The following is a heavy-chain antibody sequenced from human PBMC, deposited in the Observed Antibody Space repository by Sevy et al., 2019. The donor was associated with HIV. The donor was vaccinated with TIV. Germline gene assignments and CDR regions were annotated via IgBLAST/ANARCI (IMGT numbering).Heavy chain of an antibody. D-gene: IGHD1-26*01. CDR1: GGSISSYY. CDR3: ARDWGSGTYYYYGMDV. J-gene: IGHJ6*02. Sequence: SETLSLTCTVSGGSISSYYWSWIRQPPGKGLEWIGYIYYSGSTNYNPSFKSRVTISVDTSKNQFSLKLSSVTAADTAVYSCARDWGSGTYYYYGMDVWGQGTTVTVSS. V-gene: IGHV4-59*01. CDR2: IYYSGST.